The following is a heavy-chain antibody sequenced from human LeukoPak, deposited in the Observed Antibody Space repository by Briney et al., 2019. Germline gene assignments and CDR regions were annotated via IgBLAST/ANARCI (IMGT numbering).Heavy chain of an antibody. CDR1: GYSISSGYY. D-gene: IGHD5-18*01. CDR2: IYHSGST. V-gene: IGHV4-38-2*02. Sequence: SETLSLTCTVSGYSISSGYYWGWIRQPPGKGLEWIGSIYHSGSTYYNPSLKSRVTISVDTSKNQFSLKLSSVTAADTAVYYCARGLRGYSYGYEDYWGQGTLVTVSS. CDR3: ARGLRGYSYGYEDY. J-gene: IGHJ4*02.